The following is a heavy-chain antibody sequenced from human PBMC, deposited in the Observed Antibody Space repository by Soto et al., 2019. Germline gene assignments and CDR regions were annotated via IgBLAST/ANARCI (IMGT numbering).Heavy chain of an antibody. V-gene: IGHV1-69*01. CDR1: GGTFSSYA. CDR3: ARTIISSDYGGPYYYYGMDV. Sequence: QVQLVQSGAEVKKPGSSVKVSCKASGGTFSSYAISWVRQAPGQGLEWMGGIIPIFGTANYAQKFQGRVTITSDESTSTAYMERSSLRYEDTAVYYCARTIISSDYGGPYYYYGMDVWGQGTTVTVSS. D-gene: IGHD4-17*01. J-gene: IGHJ6*02. CDR2: IIPIFGTA.